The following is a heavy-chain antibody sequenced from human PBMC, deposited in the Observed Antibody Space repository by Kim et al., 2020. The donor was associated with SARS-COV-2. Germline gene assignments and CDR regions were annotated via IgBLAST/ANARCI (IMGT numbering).Heavy chain of an antibody. CDR3: ARRGNGMDV. D-gene: IGHD3-16*01. V-gene: IGHV1-3*01. Sequence: GNTGHFPNFQGGVTITRDTSASTAYMELSSLTSDDTAVYYCARRGNGMDVWGQGTTVTVSS. CDR2: GNT. J-gene: IGHJ6*02.